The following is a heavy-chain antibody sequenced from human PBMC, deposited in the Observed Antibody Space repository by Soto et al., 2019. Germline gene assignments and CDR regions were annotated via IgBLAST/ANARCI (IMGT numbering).Heavy chain of an antibody. CDR3: ARQGFGPLHGLVDV. D-gene: IGHD3-10*01. Sequence: LQESGPGLVKPSETLSLSCTVSGGSISSYYWSWFRQSPGKRMEWIGYVHHSWGSSYNPSLQSRGAISLDTSKSQFSLKVTSVTATDTAVYYCARQGFGPLHGLVDVWGQGTTVTVSS. CDR2: VHHSWGS. J-gene: IGHJ6*02. CDR1: GGSISSYY. V-gene: IGHV4-59*08.